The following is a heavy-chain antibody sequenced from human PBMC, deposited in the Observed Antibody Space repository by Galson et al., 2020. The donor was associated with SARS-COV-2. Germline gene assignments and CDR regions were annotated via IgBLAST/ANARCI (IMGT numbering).Heavy chain of an antibody. CDR1: GGSFSGYY. V-gene: IGHV4-34*01. D-gene: IGHD1-26*01. CDR2: INHSGST. Sequence: SETLSLTCAVYGGSFSGYYWSWIRQPPGKGLEWIGEINHSGSTNYNPSLKSRVTISVDTSKNQFSLKLSSVTAADTAVYYCVRQGIVGALDIWGQGTMVTVSS. J-gene: IGHJ3*02. CDR3: VRQGIVGALDI.